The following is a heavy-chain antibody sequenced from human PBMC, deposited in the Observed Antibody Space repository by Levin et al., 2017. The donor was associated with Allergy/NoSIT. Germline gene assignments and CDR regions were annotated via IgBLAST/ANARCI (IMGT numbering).Heavy chain of an antibody. J-gene: IGHJ4*02. CDR3: ARLPMIAVAKGEFDY. D-gene: IGHD6-19*01. CDR2: IYPGDSDT. V-gene: IGHV5-51*01. CDR1: GYSFTSYW. Sequence: PGGSLRLSCKGSGYSFTSYWIGWVRQMPGKGLEWMGIIYPGDSDTRYSPSFQGQVTISADKSISTAYLQWSSLKASDTAMYYCARLPMIAVAKGEFDYWGQGTLVTVSS.